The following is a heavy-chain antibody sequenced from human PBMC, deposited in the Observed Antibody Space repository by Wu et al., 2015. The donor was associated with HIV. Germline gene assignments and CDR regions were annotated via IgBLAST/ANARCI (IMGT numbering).Heavy chain of an antibody. CDR3: ARDDGAYYYGSGRFDYGMGR. D-gene: IGHD3-10*01. V-gene: IGHV1-69*05. J-gene: IGHJ6*01. CDR2: IIPIFGTA. CDR1: GGTFSSYA. Sequence: QVQLVQSGAEVKKPGSSVKVSCKASGGTFSSYAISWVRQAPGQGLEWMGGIIPIFGTANYAQKFQGRVTITTDESTSTAYMDLSSLRSEDTAVYYCARDDGAYYYGSGRFDYGMGRLGAKGTTGHRSPQ.